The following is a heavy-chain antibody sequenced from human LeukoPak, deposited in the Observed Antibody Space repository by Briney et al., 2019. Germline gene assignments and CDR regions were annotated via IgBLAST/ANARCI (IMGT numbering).Heavy chain of an antibody. J-gene: IGHJ3*02. D-gene: IGHD3-22*01. V-gene: IGHV4-59*01. CDR3: TRGDDYYDSSGYYPHGAFDI. CDR1: GGSISSYY. CDR2: IYYSGST. Sequence: SETLSLTCTVSGGSISSYYWSWIRQPPGKGLDWIGYIYYSGSTNYNPSLKSRVTISVDTSKKQFSLKLSSVTAADTAVYYCTRGDDYYDSSGYYPHGAFDIWGQGTMVTVSS.